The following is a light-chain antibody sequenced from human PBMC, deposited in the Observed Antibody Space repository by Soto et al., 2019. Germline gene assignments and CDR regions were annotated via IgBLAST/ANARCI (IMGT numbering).Light chain of an antibody. CDR2: DNN. V-gene: IGLV1-51*01. CDR3: GTWDSSLSAGV. CDR1: SSNIGNNY. J-gene: IGLJ1*01. Sequence: QSVLTQPPSVSAAPGQKVTISCSGSSSNIGNNYVFWYQQLPGTAPKLLIYDNNKRPSEIPDRFSGSKSGTSATLGITGLQTGDEADYYCGTWDSSLSAGVFGTGTQLTVL.